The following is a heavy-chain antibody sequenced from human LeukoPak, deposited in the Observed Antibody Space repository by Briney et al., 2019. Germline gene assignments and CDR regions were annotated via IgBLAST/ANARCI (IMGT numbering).Heavy chain of an antibody. D-gene: IGHD1-26*01. V-gene: IGHV3-7*01. J-gene: IGHJ4*02. CDR2: IRQDGGEE. CDR1: GFTFSTYW. CDR3: ARDKILGASYFDY. Sequence: GGSLRLSCAASGFTFSTYWMSWVRQAPGKGLEWVANIRQDGGEEYYVDSVKGRFTISRDNAKNSLYLQMNSLRAEDTAVYYCARDKILGASYFDYWGQGSLVTVSS.